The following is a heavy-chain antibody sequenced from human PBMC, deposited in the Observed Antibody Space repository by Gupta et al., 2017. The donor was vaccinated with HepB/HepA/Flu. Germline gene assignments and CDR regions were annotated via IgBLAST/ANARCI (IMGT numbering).Heavy chain of an antibody. CDR3: TTDSSGSFTDYYYYYGMDV. CDR2: IKSKTDGGTT. J-gene: IGHJ6*02. D-gene: IGHD1-26*01. V-gene: IGHV3-15*01. CDR1: GFTFSNAW. Sequence: EVQLVESGGGLVKPGGSLRLSCAASGFTFSNAWMSWVRQAPGKGLEWVGRIKSKTDGGTTDYAAPVKGRFTISRDDSKNTLYLQMNSLKTEDTAVYYCTTDSSGSFTDYYYYYGMDVWGQGTTVTVSS.